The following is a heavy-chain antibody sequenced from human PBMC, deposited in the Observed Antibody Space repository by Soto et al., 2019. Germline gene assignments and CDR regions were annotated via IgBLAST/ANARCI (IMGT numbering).Heavy chain of an antibody. CDR3: ARGENLLYCSSTSCQNWFDP. V-gene: IGHV3-33*01. Sequence: GGSLRLSCAASGFTFSSYGMHWVRQAPGKGLEWVAVIWYDGSNKYYADSVKGRFTISRDNSKNTLYLQMNSLRAEDTAVYYCARGENLLYCSSTSCQNWFDPWGQGTLVTVSS. CDR1: GFTFSSYG. J-gene: IGHJ5*02. D-gene: IGHD2-2*01. CDR2: IWYDGSNK.